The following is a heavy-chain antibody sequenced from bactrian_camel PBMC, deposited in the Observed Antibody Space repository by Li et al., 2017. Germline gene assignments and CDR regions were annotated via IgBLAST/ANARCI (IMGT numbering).Heavy chain of an antibody. CDR2: ISPMTGIT. V-gene: IGHV3S1*01. Sequence: QLVESGGDSVQAGGSLTLSCVVSGARKSRYCVGWFRQAPGKEREGVASISPMTGITYYTDSVKGRFTISRDNAKNTLLLQLNSLNPEDTAMYYCAKTYGGDWASWTGFGSWGQGTQVTVS. D-gene: IGHD1*01. J-gene: IGHJ6*01. CDR3: AKTYGGDWASWTGFGS. CDR1: GARKSRYC.